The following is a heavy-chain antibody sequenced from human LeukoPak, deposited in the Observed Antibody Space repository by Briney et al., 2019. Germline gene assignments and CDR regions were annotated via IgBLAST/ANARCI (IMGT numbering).Heavy chain of an antibody. V-gene: IGHV3-30*18. CDR2: ISYDGSNK. J-gene: IGHJ4*02. Sequence: GGSLRLSCAASGFTFSIYGMHWVRQAPGKGPEWVAIISYDGSNKYYADSVKGRFTISRDNSKNTVYLQMNSLRAEDTAVYYCAKELVEVSATRGYFEYWGQGTLVTVSS. CDR1: GFTFSIYG. D-gene: IGHD1-26*01. CDR3: AKELVEVSATRGYFEY.